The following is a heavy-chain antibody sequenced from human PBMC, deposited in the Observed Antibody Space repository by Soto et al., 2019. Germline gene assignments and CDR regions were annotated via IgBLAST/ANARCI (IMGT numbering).Heavy chain of an antibody. J-gene: IGHJ4*02. Sequence: GASVKVSCKASGYTFTSYYMHWVRQAPGQGLEWMGKINTSGGSTSYAQKFQGRVTMTRDTSTSTVYMELSSLRSEDTAVYYCARDEQYYYDSSGYYVEGCPAFDYWGQGTLVTVSS. V-gene: IGHV1-46*01. CDR1: GYTFTSYY. CDR3: ARDEQYYYDSSGYYVEGCPAFDY. D-gene: IGHD3-22*01. CDR2: INTSGGST.